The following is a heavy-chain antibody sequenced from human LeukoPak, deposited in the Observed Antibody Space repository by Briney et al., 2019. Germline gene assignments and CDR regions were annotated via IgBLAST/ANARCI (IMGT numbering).Heavy chain of an antibody. CDR1: GASISDYY. J-gene: IGHJ5*02. CDR3: ARAGIAAAEGTYNWFDP. CDR2: MHSSGTT. Sequence: SETLSLTCTVSGASISDYYWHWMRQPPGKRLEWVGFMHSSGTTYSNPSLKSRVTISEDTSNNQLFLKMNSVTDADTAVYYCARAGIAAAEGTYNWFDPWGQGTLVTVSS. D-gene: IGHD6-13*01. V-gene: IGHV4-59*01.